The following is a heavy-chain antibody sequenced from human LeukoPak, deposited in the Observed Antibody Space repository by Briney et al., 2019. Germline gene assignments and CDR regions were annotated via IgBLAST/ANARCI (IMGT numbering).Heavy chain of an antibody. J-gene: IGHJ6*02. CDR3: ARDLEAGMDV. CDR2: INPSGGST. Sequence: ASVKVSCKASGYTFTSYYMHWVRQAPGQGLEWMGIINPSGGSTSYAQKFQGRVTMTRDTSTSTVYMELSRLRSDDTAVYYCARDLEAGMDVWGQGTTVTVSS. D-gene: IGHD6-13*01. V-gene: IGHV1-46*01. CDR1: GYTFTSYY.